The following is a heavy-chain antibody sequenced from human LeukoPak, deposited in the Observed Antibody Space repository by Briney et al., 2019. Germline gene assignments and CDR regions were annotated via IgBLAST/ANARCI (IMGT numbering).Heavy chain of an antibody. V-gene: IGHV3-7*01. J-gene: IGHJ4*02. Sequence: PGGSLRLSYAASGFTFNNYWLSWVRQGPGKGLEWVAHIKEDTSQKYYVGSVEGRFTISRDNARNSLYLQMNSLRGEDTAVYFCARQVSREGHFDYWGQGALVTVSS. CDR2: IKEDTSQK. D-gene: IGHD1-26*01. CDR3: ARQVSREGHFDY. CDR1: GFTFNNYW.